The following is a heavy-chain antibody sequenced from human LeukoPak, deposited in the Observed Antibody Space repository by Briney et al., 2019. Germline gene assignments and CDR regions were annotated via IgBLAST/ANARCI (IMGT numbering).Heavy chain of an antibody. D-gene: IGHD1-1*01. CDR2: ISGSGGST. CDR1: GFSFSSFD. J-gene: IGHJ6*02. Sequence: GGSLRLSCAASGFSFSSFDMSWVRQAPGEGLEWVSGISGSGGSTYYTDSVKGRFTISRGNSKNTLYLQMNSLRAEDTAVYYCAKVSWSPGTDVWGQGTTVTVSS. V-gene: IGHV3-23*01. CDR3: AKVSWSPGTDV.